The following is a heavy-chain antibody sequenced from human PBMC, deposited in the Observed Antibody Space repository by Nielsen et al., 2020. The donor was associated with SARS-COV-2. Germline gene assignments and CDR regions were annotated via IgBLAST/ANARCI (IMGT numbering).Heavy chain of an antibody. Sequence: SETLSLTCTVSGGSISSGSYYWSWIRQPPGKGLEWIGEINHSGSTYYNPSLKSRVTISVDTSKNQFSLKLSSVTAADTAVYYCARLVSTYLTHFDYWGQGTLVTVSS. CDR3: ARLVSTYLTHFDY. CDR2: INHSGST. J-gene: IGHJ4*02. D-gene: IGHD1-14*01. CDR1: GGSISSGSYY. V-gene: IGHV4-39*01.